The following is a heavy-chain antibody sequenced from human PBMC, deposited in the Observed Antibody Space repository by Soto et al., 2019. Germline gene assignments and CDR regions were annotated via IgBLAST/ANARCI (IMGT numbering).Heavy chain of an antibody. CDR3: ARIGSTYYYDSSGYYYVHIDY. CDR1: GFSLSTSGMC. D-gene: IGHD3-22*01. Sequence: GSGPTLVNPTQTLTLTCTFSGFSLSTSGMCVSWIRQPPGKALEWLALIDWDDDKYYSTSLKTRLTISKDTSKNQVVLTMTNMDPVDTATYYCARIGSTYYYDSSGYYYVHIDYWGQGTLVTVSS. J-gene: IGHJ4*02. V-gene: IGHV2-70*01. CDR2: IDWDDDK.